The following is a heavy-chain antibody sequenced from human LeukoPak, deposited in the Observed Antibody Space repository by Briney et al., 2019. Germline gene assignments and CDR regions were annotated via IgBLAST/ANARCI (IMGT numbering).Heavy chain of an antibody. V-gene: IGHV5-51*01. CDR2: IYPGDSDT. J-gene: IGHJ6*03. CDR1: GYTFTNYW. Sequence: GESLKISCKGSGYTFTNYWIGWVRRMPGKGLEWMGIIYPGDSDTRYSPSFQGQVTFSADKSISTAYLQWSSLKASDTAMYYCARHTAARPYYYYYYMDVWGKGTTVTVSS. D-gene: IGHD6-6*01. CDR3: ARHTAARPYYYYYYMDV.